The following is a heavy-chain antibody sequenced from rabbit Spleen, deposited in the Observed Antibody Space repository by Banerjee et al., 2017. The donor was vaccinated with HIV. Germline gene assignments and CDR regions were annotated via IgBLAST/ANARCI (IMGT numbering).Heavy chain of an antibody. CDR2: IYGDISGST. J-gene: IGHJ4*01. V-gene: IGHV1S45*01. D-gene: IGHD6-1*01. CDR1: GFSFSSSYY. CDR3: ARDLHYYSDSDAAEPRKL. Sequence: QEQLTETGGGLVQPGGSLTLSCTASGFSFSSSYYMCWVRQAPGKGLECIACIYGDISGSTWYASWAKGRFTISKTSSTTVTLQMTSLTAADTATYFCARDLHYYSDSDAAEPRKLWGPGTLVTVS.